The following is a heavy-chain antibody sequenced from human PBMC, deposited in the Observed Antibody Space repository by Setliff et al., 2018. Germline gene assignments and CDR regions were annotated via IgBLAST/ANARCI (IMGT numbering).Heavy chain of an antibody. J-gene: IGHJ6*03. CDR3: ARASRFATIVWKGDYYMDV. V-gene: IGHV7-4-1*02. Sequence: ASVKVSCKASGYIFTTYAVGWIRQAPGQGLEWMGWINTNTGNPSYAQGFTGRFVFSLDTSVSTAYLQISSLKPEDTAMYYCARASRFATIVWKGDYYMDVWGKGTTVTVSS. CDR2: INTNTGNP. D-gene: IGHD3-16*02. CDR1: GYIFTTYA.